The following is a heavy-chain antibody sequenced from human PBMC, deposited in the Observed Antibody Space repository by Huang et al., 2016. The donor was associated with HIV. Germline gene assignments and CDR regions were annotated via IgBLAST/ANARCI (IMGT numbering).Heavy chain of an antibody. CDR3: ARDPYYSNRWKRNDASFL. D-gene: IGHD4-4*01. Sequence: QVQLVQSGGEVMQPGASVRVSCKASGYDFGSYGMSWVRQAPGQGLDGLGWIGSDSRETSAAQKCQGRVTRTTDTSTTTTYMELRSLRSDDTAMYYCARDPYYSNRWKRNDASFLWGQGTMITVSS. V-gene: IGHV1-18*01. CDR2: IGSDSRET. CDR1: GYDFGSYG. J-gene: IGHJ3*01.